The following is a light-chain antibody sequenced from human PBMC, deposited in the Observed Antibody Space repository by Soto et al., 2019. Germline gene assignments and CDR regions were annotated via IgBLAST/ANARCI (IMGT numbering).Light chain of an antibody. CDR2: GAS. CDR1: QSVSSTY. V-gene: IGKV3-20*01. J-gene: IGKJ1*01. CDR3: QQYGTSRT. Sequence: EMVLTQSPGTLSLSPGERATLSCRASQSVSSTYLAWYQQKPGQAPRLLIYGASSRATGIPDRFIGSGSGTDFTLTINRLEPEDFAVYYCQQYGTSRTFGQGTKVEIK.